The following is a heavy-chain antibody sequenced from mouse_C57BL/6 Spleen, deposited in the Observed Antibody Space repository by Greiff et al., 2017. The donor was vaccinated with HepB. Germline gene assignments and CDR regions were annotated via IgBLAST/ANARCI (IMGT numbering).Heavy chain of an antibody. CDR1: GYTFTSYW. CDR2: IDPSDSYT. Sequence: QVQLQQPGAELVKPGASVKLSCKASGYTFTSYWMQWVKQRPGQGLEWIGEIDPSDSYTNYNQKFKGKATFTVDTSSSTAYMQLSSLTSEDSAFYYCARTYSNYYFDYWGQGTTLTVSS. CDR3: ARTYSNYYFDY. V-gene: IGHV1-50*01. D-gene: IGHD2-5*01. J-gene: IGHJ2*01.